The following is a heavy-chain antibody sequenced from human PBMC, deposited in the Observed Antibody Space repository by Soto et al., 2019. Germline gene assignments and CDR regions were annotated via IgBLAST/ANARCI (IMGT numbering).Heavy chain of an antibody. D-gene: IGHD3-3*01. CDR1: GGSLTKYY. CDR2: ISTSGNV. CDR3: ARDNNDFWSLYPLAFDY. J-gene: IGHJ4*02. V-gene: IGHV4-4*07. Sequence: QVQLQESGPGLVKPSETLSLTCTVSGGSLTKYYWSWIRQPAGKGLEWIGRISTSGNVVSKASLRRQLTMSVDTSKNQFSLRLTSVTAADTAVYYCARDNNDFWSLYPLAFDYWGQGALVTVSS.